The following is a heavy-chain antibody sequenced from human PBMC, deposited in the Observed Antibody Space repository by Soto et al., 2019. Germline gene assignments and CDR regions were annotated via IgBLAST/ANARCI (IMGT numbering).Heavy chain of an antibody. D-gene: IGHD2-15*01. Sequence: EFLKISFKAAGYICIDYWIGWVRQIPGKGLEWMGIVYPRDSDTRYSPSFQGQVTISADRSTGTAFLQWRSLKASDTALYYCARPPLPGYSIHFNSWGQGTLVTVSS. CDR1: GYICIDYW. V-gene: IGHV5-51*01. J-gene: IGHJ4*02. CDR3: ARPPLPGYSIHFNS. CDR2: VYPRDSDT.